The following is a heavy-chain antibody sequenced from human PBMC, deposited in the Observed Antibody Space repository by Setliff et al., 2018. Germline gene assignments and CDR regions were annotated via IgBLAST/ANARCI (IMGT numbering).Heavy chain of an antibody. CDR3: AGEDFDY. J-gene: IGHJ4*02. Sequence: ASVKVSCKASGYTFTSYYMHWVRQAPGQGLEWMGIINPSGGSTSYAQKFQGRVTMTRDTSISTAYMELSRLRSDDTAVYYCAGEDFDYWGQGTLVTVSS. CDR2: INPSGGST. V-gene: IGHV1-46*03. CDR1: GYTFTSYY.